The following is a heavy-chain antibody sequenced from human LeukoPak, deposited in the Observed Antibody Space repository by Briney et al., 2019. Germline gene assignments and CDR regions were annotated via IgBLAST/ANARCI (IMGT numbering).Heavy chain of an antibody. CDR3: VAIPDAVAAPLDY. D-gene: IGHD6-19*01. V-gene: IGHV1-69*04. CDR1: GGTFSSYA. Sequence: ASVKVSCKASGGTFSSYAISWVRQAPGQGLEWMGRIIPILGIANYAQKFQGRVTMTRDTSTSTVYMELSSLGSEDTAVYYCVAIPDAVAAPLDYWGQGTLVTVSS. J-gene: IGHJ4*02. CDR2: IIPILGIA.